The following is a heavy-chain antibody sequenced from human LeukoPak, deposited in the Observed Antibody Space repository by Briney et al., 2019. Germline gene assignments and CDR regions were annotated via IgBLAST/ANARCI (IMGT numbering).Heavy chain of an antibody. Sequence: GASVKVSCKASGYTFTGYYMHWVRQAPGQGLEWMGWINPNSGGTNYAQKFQGRVTMTRDTSISTAYMELSRLRSDDTAVYYCARDRQQLVPMHDYWGQGTLVTVSS. CDR1: GYTFTGYY. D-gene: IGHD6-13*01. V-gene: IGHV1-2*02. CDR3: ARDRQQLVPMHDY. J-gene: IGHJ4*02. CDR2: INPNSGGT.